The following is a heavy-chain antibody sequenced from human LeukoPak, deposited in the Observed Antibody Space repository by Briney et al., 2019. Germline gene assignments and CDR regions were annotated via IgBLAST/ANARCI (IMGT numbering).Heavy chain of an antibody. CDR3: ARGTAAAGIYYYYMDV. J-gene: IGHJ6*03. Sequence: PGGSLRLSCAASGFTFSSYSMNWVRQAPGKGLEWVSSISSSSSYIYYADSVKGRFTISRDNAKNSLYLQMNSLRAEDTAVYYCARGTAAAGIYYYYMDVWGKGTTVTVSS. CDR1: GFTFSSYS. D-gene: IGHD6-13*01. V-gene: IGHV3-21*01. CDR2: ISSSSSYI.